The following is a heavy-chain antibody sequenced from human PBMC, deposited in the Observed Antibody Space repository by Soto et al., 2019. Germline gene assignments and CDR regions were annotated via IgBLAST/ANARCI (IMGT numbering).Heavy chain of an antibody. J-gene: IGHJ4*02. Sequence: PSETLSLTCAVSGGSISSGGYSWSWIRQPPGKGLEWIGYIYYSGSTYYNPSLKSRVTISVDTSKNQFSLKLSSVTAADTAVYYCAIHSSGYVTFDYWGQGTLVTVSS. CDR3: AIHSSGYVTFDY. CDR1: GGSISSGGYS. D-gene: IGHD3-22*01. CDR2: IYYSGST. V-gene: IGHV4-30-2*03.